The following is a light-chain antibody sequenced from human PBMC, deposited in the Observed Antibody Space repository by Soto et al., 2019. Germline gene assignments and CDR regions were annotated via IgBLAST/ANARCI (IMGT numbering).Light chain of an antibody. V-gene: IGLV2-14*01. J-gene: IGLJ2*01. CDR3: TSYTSSSTYVI. CDR2: DVT. Sequence: QSALSQSASVSGSPGQSITISCTGTSSDVGGYNYVSWYQQYPGKAPKLMIYDVTYRPSGVSNRFSGSKSGNTASLTISGLQAEDEADYYCTSYTSSSTYVIFGAGTQLTVL. CDR1: SSDVGGYNY.